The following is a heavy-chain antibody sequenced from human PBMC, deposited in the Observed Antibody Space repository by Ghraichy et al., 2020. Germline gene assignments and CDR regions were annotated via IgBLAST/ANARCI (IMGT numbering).Heavy chain of an antibody. Sequence: ASVKVSCKASGYTFTGYYMHWVRQAPGQGLEWMGWINPNSGGTNYAQKFQGRVTMTRDTSISTAYMELSRLRSDDTAVYYCATLGYCSRTSCPLYYYGMDVWGQGTTVTVSS. V-gene: IGHV1-2*02. D-gene: IGHD2-2*01. CDR3: ATLGYCSRTSCPLYYYGMDV. J-gene: IGHJ6*02. CDR1: GYTFTGYY. CDR2: INPNSGGT.